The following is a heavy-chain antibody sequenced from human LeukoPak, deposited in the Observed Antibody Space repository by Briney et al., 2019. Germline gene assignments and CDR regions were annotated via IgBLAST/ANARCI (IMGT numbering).Heavy chain of an antibody. CDR3: ARGGMGYFQH. CDR1: GGSISSGSYY. V-gene: IGHV4-61*02. Sequence: SQTLSLTCTVSGGSISSGSYYWSWIRQPAGKGLEWIGRIYTSGSTNYNPSLKSRVTISVDTSKNQFSLKLSSVTAADTAVYYCARGGMGYFQHWGQGTLVTVSS. J-gene: IGHJ1*01. CDR2: IYTSGST. D-gene: IGHD3-16*01.